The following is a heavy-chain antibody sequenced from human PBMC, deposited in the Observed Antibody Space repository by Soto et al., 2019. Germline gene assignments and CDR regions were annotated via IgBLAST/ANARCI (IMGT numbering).Heavy chain of an antibody. Sequence: GGSLRLSCAASGFTFSSYVMTWVRQAPGKGLEWVSSISGSGDSTYYADSVKGRFTVSRDKSKNTLYLEMNSLRADDTAVYYCEKATNFGVGTSYHNNYGMDVRGTGTTVTVSS. CDR1: GFTFSSYV. CDR2: ISGSGDST. D-gene: IGHD3-3*01. CDR3: EKATNFGVGTSYHNNYGMDV. J-gene: IGHJ6*04. V-gene: IGHV3-23*01.